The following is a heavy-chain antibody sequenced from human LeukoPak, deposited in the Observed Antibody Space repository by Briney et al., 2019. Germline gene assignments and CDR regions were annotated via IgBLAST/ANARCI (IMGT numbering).Heavy chain of an antibody. J-gene: IGHJ4*02. V-gene: IGHV3-7*01. CDR2: IKQDGSEK. CDR3: ARDSLWFGELNNY. Sequence: GGSLRLSCAASGFTISSYWMSWVRQAPGKGLEWVANIKQDGSEKYYVDSVKGRFTISRASAKNSLYLQMNSLRAEDTAVYYCARDSLWFGELNNYWGQGTLVTVSS. D-gene: IGHD3-10*01. CDR1: GFTISSYW.